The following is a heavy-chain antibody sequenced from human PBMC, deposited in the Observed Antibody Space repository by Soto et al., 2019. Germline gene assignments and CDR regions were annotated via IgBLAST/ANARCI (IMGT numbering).Heavy chain of an antibody. CDR2: IAVGSGNT. V-gene: IGHV1-58*02. Sequence: ASVKVSCKASGFTFGSAAIQWVRQARGQGLEWIGWIAVGSGNTNYAQKFQERVTITRDMSTSTAYMELSSLRSEDTAMYYCAATPPSYDVLTGYLYYYNMDVWGKGTTVTVSS. CDR1: GFTFGSAA. CDR3: AATPPSYDVLTGYLYYYNMDV. D-gene: IGHD3-9*01. J-gene: IGHJ6*03.